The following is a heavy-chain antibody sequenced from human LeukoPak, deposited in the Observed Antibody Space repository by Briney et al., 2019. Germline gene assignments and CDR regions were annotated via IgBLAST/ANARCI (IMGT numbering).Heavy chain of an antibody. Sequence: GGSLRLSCAASGFTFSSYWMSWVRQAPGKGRGWVANIKQDGSEKYYVDSVKGRFTISRDNAKNSLYLQMNSLRAEDTAVYYCARDHLTGTTPTVDYWGQGTLVTVSS. CDR1: GFTFSSYW. J-gene: IGHJ4*02. D-gene: IGHD1-1*01. CDR3: ARDHLTGTTPTVDY. CDR2: IKQDGSEK. V-gene: IGHV3-7*03.